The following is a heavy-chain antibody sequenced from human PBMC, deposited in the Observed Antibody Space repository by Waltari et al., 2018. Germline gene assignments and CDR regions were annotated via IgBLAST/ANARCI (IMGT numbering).Heavy chain of an antibody. Sequence: EVQLVESGGGWVKPGGSLRLSGEASGFNFDDYSMHWVRQFPGKGLEWVAGITWNSDNVDDVDSVRCRFSISRDNAKNFLFVTMNSLKPEDTALYYCARDTGEYRVLDYWGQGTLVTVSS. CDR3: ARDTGEYRVLDY. CDR2: ITWNSDNV. D-gene: IGHD4-17*01. CDR1: GFNFDDYS. V-gene: IGHV3-9*01. J-gene: IGHJ4*02.